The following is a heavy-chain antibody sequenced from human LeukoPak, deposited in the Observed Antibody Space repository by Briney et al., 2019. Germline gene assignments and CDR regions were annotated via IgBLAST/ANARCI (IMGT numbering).Heavy chain of an antibody. Sequence: PGGSLRLSCAASGFTFDDYAMHWVRQAPGKGLEWVSGISWNSGSIGYADSAKGRFTISRDNAKNSLYLQMNSLRAEDMALYYCARLGRLELRGTFDYWGQGTLVTVSS. CDR2: ISWNSGSI. V-gene: IGHV3-9*03. J-gene: IGHJ4*02. D-gene: IGHD1-7*01. CDR1: GFTFDDYA. CDR3: ARLGRLELRGTFDY.